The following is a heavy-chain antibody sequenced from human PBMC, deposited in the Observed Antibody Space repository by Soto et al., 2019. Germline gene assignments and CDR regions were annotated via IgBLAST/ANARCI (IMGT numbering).Heavy chain of an antibody. CDR3: ARVTGTRLSLGY. Sequence: QVQLVQSGAEVMKPGSSVKVSCKASGGTFSSYAISWVRQAPGQGLEWMGGIFPILGTANYAQTFQGGVTIPADESTSTAYMELSSLRSEDKAVYYCARVTGTRLSLGYWGQGTLVTVSS. V-gene: IGHV1-69*11. J-gene: IGHJ4*02. D-gene: IGHD1-7*01. CDR1: GGTFSSYA. CDR2: IFPILGTA.